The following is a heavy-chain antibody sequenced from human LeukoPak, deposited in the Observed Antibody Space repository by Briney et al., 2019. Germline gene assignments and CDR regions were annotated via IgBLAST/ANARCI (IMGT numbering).Heavy chain of an antibody. V-gene: IGHV3-11*04. Sequence: GGSLRLSCAASGFTFSDYYMTWIRQVPGKGLDWVSYISTGGRILDYADSVKGRFTISRDNAKNSLYLQMNSLRAEDTAVYYCARVEYCSSTSCSYYMDVWGKGTTVTVSS. CDR3: ARVEYCSSTSCSYYMDV. CDR2: ISTGGRIL. CDR1: GFTFSDYY. D-gene: IGHD2-2*01. J-gene: IGHJ6*03.